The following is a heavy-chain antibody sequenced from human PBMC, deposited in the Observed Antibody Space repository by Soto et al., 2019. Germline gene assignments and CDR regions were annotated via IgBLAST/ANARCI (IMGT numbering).Heavy chain of an antibody. V-gene: IGHV4-61*08. CDR1: GASISSGGYY. CDR2: IYYSGST. J-gene: IGHJ4*02. Sequence: SETLSLTCTVSGASISSGGYYWSWIRQHPGKGLEWIGYIYYSGSTNYNPSLKSRVTISVDTSKNQFSLKLSSVTAADTAVYYCARRVDYVWGSYRYSPYFDYWGQGTLVTVSS. CDR3: ARRVDYVWGSYRYSPYFDY. D-gene: IGHD3-16*02.